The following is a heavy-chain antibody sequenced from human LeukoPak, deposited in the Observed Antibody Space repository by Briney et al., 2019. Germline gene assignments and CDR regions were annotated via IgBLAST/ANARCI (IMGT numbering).Heavy chain of an antibody. CDR3: AKVASSSWYLYYYYGMDV. CDR2: ISGSGGST. Sequence: GGSLRLSCAASGFPFISYAMSWVRQAPGKGLEWVSAISGSGGSTYYADSVKGRFTISRDNSKNTLYLQMNSLRAEDTAVYNCAKVASSSWYLYYYYGMDVWGQGTTVTVSS. CDR1: GFPFISYA. J-gene: IGHJ6*02. V-gene: IGHV3-23*01. D-gene: IGHD6-13*01.